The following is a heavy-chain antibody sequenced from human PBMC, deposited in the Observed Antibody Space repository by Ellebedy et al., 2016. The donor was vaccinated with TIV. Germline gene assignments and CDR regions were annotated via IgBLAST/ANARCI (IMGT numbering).Heavy chain of an antibody. J-gene: IGHJ6*02. CDR3: ARDPNWIFRYHGMDV. V-gene: IGHV1-2*02. Sequence: AASVNVSCKASGYTFNDYYIHWVRQAPGQGLEWMGWINPNGGGTIYAQKFQDRVTVTRDTSIKTAYLELSRLKSDDTAIYFCARDPNWIFRYHGMDVWGQGTAVTVSS. CDR2: INPNGGGT. D-gene: IGHD1-1*01. CDR1: GYTFNDYY.